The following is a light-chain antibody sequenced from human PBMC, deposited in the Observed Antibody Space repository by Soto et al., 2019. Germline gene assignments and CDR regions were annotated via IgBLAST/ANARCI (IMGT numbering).Light chain of an antibody. CDR3: QGRAT. J-gene: IGKJ3*01. CDR1: QSVSSSY. CDR2: GAS. Sequence: EIVLTQSPGTLSLSPGERATLSCRASQSVSSSYLAWYQQKPGQAPRLLIYGASSRATGIPDRFSGSGSGTDFTLTISRLEPEDFAVYYCQGRATFGPGTKVDIK. V-gene: IGKV3-20*01.